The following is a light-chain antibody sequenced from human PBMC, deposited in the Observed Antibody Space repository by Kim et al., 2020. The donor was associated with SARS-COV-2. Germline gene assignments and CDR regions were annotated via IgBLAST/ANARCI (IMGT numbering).Light chain of an antibody. V-gene: IGLV2-14*03. CDR2: DVS. CDR1: RCGVCGYNY. Sequence: HSITISCTGTRCGVCGYNYVSLYQPHPGKAPNHIIYDVSNRPLGVSNRFSGSTSGNIASLTLSGLQAEDGADYYCSSYTSSSTLVVFGGGTQLTVL. J-gene: IGLJ2*01. CDR3: SSYTSSSTLVV.